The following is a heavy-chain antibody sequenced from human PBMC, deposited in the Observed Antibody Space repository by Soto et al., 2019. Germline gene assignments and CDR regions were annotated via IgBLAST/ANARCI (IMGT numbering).Heavy chain of an antibody. CDR1: GFTFSSFG. D-gene: IGHD1-26*01. CDR3: ARDPTTYGVGHTWLDT. J-gene: IGHJ5*02. CDR2: LWYDGSNE. Sequence: QVQLVESGGGVVQPGRSLRLSCAASGFTFSSFGMHWVHQAPGKGLEWVAVLWYDGSNEVYAESVKGRFTISRDNSKNKLYLQMNSLRVEDTAVYYCARDPTTYGVGHTWLDTWGQGTLVTVSS. V-gene: IGHV3-33*01.